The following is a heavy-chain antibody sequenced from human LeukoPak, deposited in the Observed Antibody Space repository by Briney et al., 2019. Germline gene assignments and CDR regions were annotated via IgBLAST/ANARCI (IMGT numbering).Heavy chain of an antibody. V-gene: IGHV3-23*01. CDR1: GFTFSTYA. Sequence: PGGSLRLSCAASGFTFSTYAMTWVRQAPGKGLEWVSGINSNGDEIYYADSVRGRFTISRDNSNNALYLQMDSLRAEDTAVYYCAREWVVGATSGGYDAFDIWGQGTMVTVSS. CDR3: AREWVVGATSGGYDAFDI. J-gene: IGHJ3*02. D-gene: IGHD1-26*01. CDR2: INSNGDEI.